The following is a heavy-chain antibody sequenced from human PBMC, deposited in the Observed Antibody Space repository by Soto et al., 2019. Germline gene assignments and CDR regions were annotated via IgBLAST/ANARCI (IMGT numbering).Heavy chain of an antibody. Sequence: GGSLRLSCAASGFTVSSNYMSWVRQAPGKGLEWVSVIYSGGSTYYADSVKGRFTISRHNSKTTLYLQMNSLRAEDTAVYYCARDIGGLDGDYWYFDLWGRGTLVTVSS. J-gene: IGHJ2*01. CDR3: ARDIGGLDGDYWYFDL. CDR2: IYSGGST. V-gene: IGHV3-53*04. CDR1: GFTVSSNY. D-gene: IGHD3-16*01.